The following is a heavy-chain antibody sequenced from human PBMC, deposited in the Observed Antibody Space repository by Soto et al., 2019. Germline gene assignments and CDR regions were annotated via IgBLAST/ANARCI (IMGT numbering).Heavy chain of an antibody. Sequence: GGSLRLSCVASGFTFSSYAMSWVRQAPGKGLEWVSAISGSGGSTYYADSVKGRFTISRDNSKNTLYLQMNSLRAEDTAVYYCARGNDYGDYVDAFDIWGQGTMVTVSS. V-gene: IGHV3-23*01. J-gene: IGHJ3*02. CDR2: ISGSGGST. CDR1: GFTFSSYA. CDR3: ARGNDYGDYVDAFDI. D-gene: IGHD4-17*01.